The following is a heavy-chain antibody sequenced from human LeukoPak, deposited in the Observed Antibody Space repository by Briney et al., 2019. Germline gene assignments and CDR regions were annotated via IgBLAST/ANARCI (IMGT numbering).Heavy chain of an antibody. CDR1: GYTLTESS. D-gene: IGHD1-1*01. J-gene: IGHJ4*02. V-gene: IGHV1-24*01. CDR3: VTDIRNRWRNY. Sequence: ASVKVSCKVSGYTLTESSMHWVRQAPGNGLEWMGGFDPEDGEPIYAQKIQARVTMTEDTSVQTAYMELRSLRSEDTAVYYCVTDIRNRWRNYWGQGTLITVSS. CDR2: FDPEDGEP.